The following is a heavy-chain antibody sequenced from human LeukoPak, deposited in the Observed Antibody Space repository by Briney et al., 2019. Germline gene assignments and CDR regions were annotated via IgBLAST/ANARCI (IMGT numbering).Heavy chain of an antibody. CDR2: IGSGSGDI. Sequence: PGGSLRLSCAASGFTFSIHAMTWVRQTPGKGLEWVSVIGSGSGDIQYADSVKGRFTISRDNSKNTLYLQMNSLRVEDTAIYYCARYAPPTTIVTRFFDYWGQGTLVTVSS. J-gene: IGHJ4*02. CDR1: GFTFSIHA. V-gene: IGHV3-23*01. D-gene: IGHD4-11*01. CDR3: ARYAPPTTIVTRFFDY.